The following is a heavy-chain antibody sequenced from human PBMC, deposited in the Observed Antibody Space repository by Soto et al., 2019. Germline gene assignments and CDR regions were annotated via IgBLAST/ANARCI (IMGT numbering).Heavy chain of an antibody. J-gene: IGHJ4*02. CDR2: ISWNSGSI. CDR3: CRQASGSYAGTDY. Sequence: EVQLVESGGGLVQPGRSLRLSCAASGFTFDDYAMHWVRQAPGKGLEWVSGISWNSGSIGYADSVKGRFTISRDNAKNSLYLQMNSLRAEHTALYYCCRQASGSYAGTDYWGQGTLVTVSS. CDR1: GFTFDDYA. V-gene: IGHV3-9*01. D-gene: IGHD3-10*01.